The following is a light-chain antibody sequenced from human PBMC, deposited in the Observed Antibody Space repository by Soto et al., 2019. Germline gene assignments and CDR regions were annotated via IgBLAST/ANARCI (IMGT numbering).Light chain of an antibody. CDR2: DVS. CDR3: SSYGASSTL. Sequence: QSVLTQPASLSGSPGQSITISCTGTSTDIGSYNYVSWYQQHPGKAPKLMIFDVSYRPSGISDRFSGSKSGNTASLTISGLQPEAEADYYCSSYGASSTLFGGGTKLTVL. J-gene: IGLJ2*01. V-gene: IGLV2-14*03. CDR1: STDIGSYNY.